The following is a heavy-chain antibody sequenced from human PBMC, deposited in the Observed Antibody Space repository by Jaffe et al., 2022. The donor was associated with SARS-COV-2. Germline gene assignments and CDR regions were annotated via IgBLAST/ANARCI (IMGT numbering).Heavy chain of an antibody. CDR1: GFTFSNYD. CDR3: ARGGLVTGTYYHVGY. V-gene: IGHV3-48*02. CDR2: ISSSSNTI. D-gene: IGHD6-19*01. J-gene: IGHJ4*02. Sequence: EVQLVESGGGLVQSGGSLRLSCAASGFTFSNYDMNWVRQAPGKGLEWVSYISSSSNTIYYADSVKGRFTISRDNAKNSLYLQMNSLRDEDTAVYYCARGGLVTGTYYHVGYWGQGTPVAVSS.